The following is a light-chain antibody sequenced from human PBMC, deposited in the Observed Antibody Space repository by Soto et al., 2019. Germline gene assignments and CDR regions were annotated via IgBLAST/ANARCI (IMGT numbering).Light chain of an antibody. V-gene: IGKV3D-15*01. Sequence: EIVMTQSTATLSVSPGEGVTLSCKASQSISTPLAWYQQRPGQTPRLLIYGASTRATGIPARFSGSGSGTEFTLTISSLQSEDFAVYYCQQYYTWGLTFGGGNKVEIK. CDR3: QQYYTWGLT. J-gene: IGKJ4*01. CDR2: GAS. CDR1: QSISTP.